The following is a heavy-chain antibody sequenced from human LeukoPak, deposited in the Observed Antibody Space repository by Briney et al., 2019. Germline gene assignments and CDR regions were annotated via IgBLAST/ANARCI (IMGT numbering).Heavy chain of an antibody. D-gene: IGHD3-10*01. CDR1: GGSISNYY. CDR3: ARPLYGSGSYYDY. V-gene: IGHV4-59*08. CDR2: IYYTGTT. J-gene: IGHJ4*02. Sequence: SETLSLTCTVSGGSISNYYWSWIRQPPGKALEWIGYIYYTGTTKYNPSLKSRATISLDTSKNQFSLKLSSVTAADTAVYYCARPLYGSGSYYDYWGQGTLVTVSS.